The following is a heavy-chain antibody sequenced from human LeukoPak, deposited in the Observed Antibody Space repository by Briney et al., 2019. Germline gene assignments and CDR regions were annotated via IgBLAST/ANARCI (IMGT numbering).Heavy chain of an antibody. V-gene: IGHV4-34*01. CDR1: GGSFSGYY. Sequence: PSETLSLTCAVYGGSFSGYYWSWIRQPPGKGLEWIGEINHSGSTNYNPSLTSRVTISVDTSKNQFSLKLSSVTAADTAVYYCARGLGSKYYYFWSGYAYWGQGTLVTVSS. CDR3: ARGLGSKYYYFWSGYAY. J-gene: IGHJ4*02. CDR2: INHSGST. D-gene: IGHD3-3*01.